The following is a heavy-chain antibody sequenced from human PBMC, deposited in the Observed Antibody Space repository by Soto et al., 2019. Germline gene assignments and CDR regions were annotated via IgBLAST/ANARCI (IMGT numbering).Heavy chain of an antibody. CDR1: GFTFGDYA. D-gene: IGHD1-26*01. V-gene: IGHV3-49*03. Sequence: SLRLSCTASGFTFGDYAMSWFRQAPGKGLEWVGFIRSKAYGGTTEYAASVKGRFTISRDDSKSIAYLQMNSLKTEDTAVYYCTRDEAKPHYYYAMDVWGPAPTVTVSS. J-gene: IGHJ6*02. CDR3: TRDEAKPHYYYAMDV. CDR2: IRSKAYGGTT.